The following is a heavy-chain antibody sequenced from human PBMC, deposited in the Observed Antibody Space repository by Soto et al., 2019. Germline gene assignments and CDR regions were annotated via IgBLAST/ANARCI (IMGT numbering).Heavy chain of an antibody. V-gene: IGHV4-59*08. J-gene: IGHJ3*02. CDR3: ARLGSPEEGAFDI. CDR1: GGSISSYY. Sequence: SETLSLTCTVSGGSISSYYWSWIRQPPGKGLEWIGYIYYSGSTNYNPSLKSRVTISVDTSKNQFSLKLSSVTAADTAVYYCARLGSPEEGAFDIWGQGTMVTVSS. D-gene: IGHD6-13*01. CDR2: IYYSGST.